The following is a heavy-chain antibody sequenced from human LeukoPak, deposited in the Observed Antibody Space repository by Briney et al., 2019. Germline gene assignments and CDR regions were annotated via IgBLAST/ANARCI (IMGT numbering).Heavy chain of an antibody. CDR3: ARHVAGIAAAGTSAIYYYYYGMDV. J-gene: IGHJ6*02. V-gene: IGHV4-59*08. CDR2: IYYSGST. CDR1: GGSISSYY. Sequence: PSETLSLTCTVSGGSISSYYWSWIRQPPGKGLEWIGYIYYSGSTNYNPSLKSRVTISVDTSKNQFSLKLSSVTAADTAVYYCARHVAGIAAAGTSAIYYYYYGMDVWGQGTAVTVSS. D-gene: IGHD6-13*01.